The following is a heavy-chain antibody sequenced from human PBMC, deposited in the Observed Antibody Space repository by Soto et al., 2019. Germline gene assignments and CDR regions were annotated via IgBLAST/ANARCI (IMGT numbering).Heavy chain of an antibody. CDR3: ARDLISDGVPAAFDY. CDR1: GGSISSSNW. D-gene: IGHD2-2*01. Sequence: PSETLSLTCAVSGGSISSSNWWSWVRQPPGKGLEWIGEIYHSGSTNYNPSLKSRVTISVDKSKNQFSLKLSSVTAADTAVYYCARDLISDGVPAAFDYWGQGTLVTVSS. J-gene: IGHJ4*02. V-gene: IGHV4-4*02. CDR2: IYHSGST.